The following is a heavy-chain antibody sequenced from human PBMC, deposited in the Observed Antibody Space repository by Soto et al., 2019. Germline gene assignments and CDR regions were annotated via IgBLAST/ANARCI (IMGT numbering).Heavy chain of an antibody. CDR1: GFTFSNYA. V-gene: IGHV3-23*01. CDR2: VSDDGGTT. D-gene: IGHD3-9*01. J-gene: IGHJ4*02. CDR3: AKADTGHFRPFEY. Sequence: PGESLKISCAASGFTFSNYAMSWVRQAPGKGLEWVSVVSDDGGTTFYADSVRARFTISRDNSKNTVDLQMNSLRAEDTAVYYCAKADTGHFRPFEYCGQRTLVTVSS.